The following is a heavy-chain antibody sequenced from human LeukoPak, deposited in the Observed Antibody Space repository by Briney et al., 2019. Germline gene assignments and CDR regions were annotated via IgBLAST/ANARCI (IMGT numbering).Heavy chain of an antibody. V-gene: IGHV3-23*01. CDR1: GFTFSSYV. Sequence: GGSLRLSCAAPGFTFSSYVMSWVRQAPGKGLEWLSSISEGGDTTYYTDSVKDRFTISRDNSKSTLFLQMNSLRAGDTAVYYCASYGVPDYWGQGTLVTVSS. CDR2: ISEGGDTT. CDR3: ASYGVPDY. J-gene: IGHJ4*02. D-gene: IGHD4-17*01.